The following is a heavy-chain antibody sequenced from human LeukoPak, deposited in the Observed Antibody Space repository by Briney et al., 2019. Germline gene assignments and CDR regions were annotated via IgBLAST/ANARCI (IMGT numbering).Heavy chain of an antibody. Sequence: SETLSLTCTVSGGSISSSSYYWGWIRQPPGKGLEWIGSIYYSGSTYYNPSLKSRVTISVDTSKNQFSLKLTSVTAADTAVYYCARGGSGYDWFDPWGQGTLVTVSS. CDR3: ARGGSGYDWFDP. D-gene: IGHD5-12*01. J-gene: IGHJ5*02. CDR1: GGSISSSSYY. V-gene: IGHV4-39*07. CDR2: IYYSGST.